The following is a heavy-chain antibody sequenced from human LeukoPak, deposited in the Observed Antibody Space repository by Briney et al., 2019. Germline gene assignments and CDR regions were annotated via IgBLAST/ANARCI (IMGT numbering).Heavy chain of an antibody. CDR1: GYTFTSYG. V-gene: IGHV1-18*04. J-gene: IGHJ5*02. Sequence: ASVKVSFKASGYTFTSYGISWVRQPPGQGLECMGLISAYNGNANYAQKLQGRVTMTTDTSTSTDYMELRSLRSDDTAVYYCARDSYYDFWTGFLQSVPALVGPWRKGTLVRVSS. CDR2: ISAYNGNA. D-gene: IGHD3-3*01. CDR3: ARDSYYDFWTGFLQSVPALVGP.